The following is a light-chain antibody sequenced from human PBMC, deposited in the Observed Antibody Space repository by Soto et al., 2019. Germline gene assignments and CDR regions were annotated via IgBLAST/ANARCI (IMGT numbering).Light chain of an antibody. CDR3: QQFGSSPTT. J-gene: IGKJ2*01. Sequence: IVLTQSPGTLSLSPGERATLSCRASQSVISTYLAWYQQQPGQAPRLLLYGASNRATGLPDRFSGSGSGTDFTLTITRLEPEDFAVYFCQQFGSSPTTFGQGTKLDIK. V-gene: IGKV3-20*01. CDR1: QSVISTY. CDR2: GAS.